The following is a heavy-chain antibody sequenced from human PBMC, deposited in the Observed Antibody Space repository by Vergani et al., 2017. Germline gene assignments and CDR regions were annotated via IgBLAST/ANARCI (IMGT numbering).Heavy chain of an antibody. J-gene: IGHJ5*02. Sequence: EVQLVESGGGLVQPGGSLRLSCAASGFTFSSYWMSWVRQAPGKGLEWVANIKQDGSEKYYVDSVKGRFTISRDNAKNSLYLQMNSLRAEDTAVYYCARNIAARPNYNWFDPWGQGTLVTVSS. D-gene: IGHD6-6*01. V-gene: IGHV3-7*03. CDR3: ARNIAARPNYNWFDP. CDR2: IKQDGSEK. CDR1: GFTFSSYW.